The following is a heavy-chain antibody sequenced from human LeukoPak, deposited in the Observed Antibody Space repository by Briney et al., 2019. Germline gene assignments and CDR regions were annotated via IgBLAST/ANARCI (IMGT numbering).Heavy chain of an antibody. Sequence: GGSLRLSCAASGFTFSSYSMNWVRQAPGKGLEWVSSISSSSSYKYYADSVKGRFTISRDNAKNSLYLQMNSLRAEDTAVYYCARGRGDSSGWFDYWGQGTLVTVSS. V-gene: IGHV3-21*01. D-gene: IGHD6-19*01. CDR2: ISSSSSYK. CDR3: ARGRGDSSGWFDY. J-gene: IGHJ4*02. CDR1: GFTFSSYS.